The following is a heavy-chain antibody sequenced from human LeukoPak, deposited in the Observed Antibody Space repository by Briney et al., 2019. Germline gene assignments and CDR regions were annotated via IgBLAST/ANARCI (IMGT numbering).Heavy chain of an antibody. CDR1: GGSFNSYY. CDR3: ARGVFPGIPRKNYFDP. V-gene: IGHV4-34*01. Sequence: TSETLPLTCAVYGGSFNSYYWSWVRQPPGKGLEWIGEVYHLGTTAYNPSLESRVTISVDTSKNQFSLRLNSVTAADTAVYYCARGVFPGIPRKNYFDPWGQGILVTVSS. CDR2: VYHLGTT. J-gene: IGHJ5*02. D-gene: IGHD1-14*01.